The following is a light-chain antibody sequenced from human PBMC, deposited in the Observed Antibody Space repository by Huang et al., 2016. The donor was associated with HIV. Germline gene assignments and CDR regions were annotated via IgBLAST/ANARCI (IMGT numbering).Light chain of an antibody. J-gene: IGKJ1*01. V-gene: IGKV1-5*03. Sequence: DIQMTQSPSTLSAFVGERLTTTCRASQNISSWLAWYQQKPGKAPRLLIYKISSLESGVPSRFSGSGSATEFTLTISSLQPDDIGTYYCQYGETFGQGSKAEVK. CDR2: KIS. CDR3: QYGET. CDR1: QNISSW.